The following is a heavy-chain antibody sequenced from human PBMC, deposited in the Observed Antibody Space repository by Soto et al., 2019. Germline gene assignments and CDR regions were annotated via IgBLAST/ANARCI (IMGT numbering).Heavy chain of an antibody. CDR1: GGSISSSDFY. Sequence: QLQLQESGPGLVKPSETLSLTCTVSGGSISSSDFYWGWLRQTPGKGLEFIGSMYHSGSSYCNPSLKSRLTISVDTSKNQFTLKLISVTAADTAVYYCAVVASTGNWFDPWVEGALVTVSS. V-gene: IGHV4-39*01. D-gene: IGHD2-15*01. J-gene: IGHJ5*02. CDR2: MYHSGSS. CDR3: AVVASTGNWFDP.